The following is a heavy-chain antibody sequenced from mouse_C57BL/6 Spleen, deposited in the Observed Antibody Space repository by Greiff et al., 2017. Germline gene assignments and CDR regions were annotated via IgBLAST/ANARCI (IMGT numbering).Heavy chain of an antibody. V-gene: IGHV1-82*01. Sequence: VKLKESGPELVKPGASVKMSCKASGYAFSSAWMNWVKQRPGKGLEWIGWIDPGDGDTNYNGKFKGKGTMTADKSSSTAYMQLINLTSKDSAVYFCACGKDAMEFWGQGTSVTVSS. J-gene: IGHJ4*01. CDR2: IDPGDGDT. CDR1: GYAFSSAW. CDR3: ACGKDAMEF.